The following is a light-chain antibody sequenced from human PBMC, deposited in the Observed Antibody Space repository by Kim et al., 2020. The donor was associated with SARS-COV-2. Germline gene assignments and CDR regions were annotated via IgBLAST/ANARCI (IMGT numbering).Light chain of an antibody. V-gene: IGLV3-19*01. CDR1: SLRSYY. CDR3: NSRDSSDNHWV. CDR2: GKN. J-gene: IGLJ3*02. Sequence: SSELTQDPAVSVALGQTVRITCQGDSLRSYYASWYQQKPGQAPVLVIYGKNNRPSGIPDRFSGSCSGNTASLTITAAQAEDEADYYCNSRDSSDNHWVFGGGTQLTVL.